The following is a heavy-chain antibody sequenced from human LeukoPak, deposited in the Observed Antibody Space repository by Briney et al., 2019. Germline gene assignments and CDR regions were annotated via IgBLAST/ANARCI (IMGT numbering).Heavy chain of an antibody. J-gene: IGHJ3*02. CDR1: GFTVSSSY. D-gene: IGHD6-19*01. CDR2: VYDDGRT. CDR3: AKRDDSGWSNAFDI. V-gene: IGHV3-53*01. Sequence: PGGSLSLSCAASGFTVSSSYMNWVRQAPGRGLEWVSLVYDDGRTFYADSVKGRFTISRDTSRNTLYLQVNSLKAEDTAVYYCAKRDDSGWSNAFDIWGQGTMVTVSS.